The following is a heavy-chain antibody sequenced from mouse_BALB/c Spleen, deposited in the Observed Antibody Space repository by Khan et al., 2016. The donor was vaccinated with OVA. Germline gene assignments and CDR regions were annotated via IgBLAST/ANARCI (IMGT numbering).Heavy chain of an antibody. CDR1: GYTFTDYS. D-gene: IGHD1-2*01. CDR3: ASSLLRDFDD. V-gene: IGHV9-2-1*01. Sequence: QIQLVQSGPELKKPGETVKISCKASGYTFTDYSMHWVKQAPGKGLKWMGWINTETGEPTYADDFKGRFAFSLETSASTAYLQINNLKNEDTATYFCASSLLRDFDDWGQGTTLTVSS. CDR2: INTETGEP. J-gene: IGHJ2*01.